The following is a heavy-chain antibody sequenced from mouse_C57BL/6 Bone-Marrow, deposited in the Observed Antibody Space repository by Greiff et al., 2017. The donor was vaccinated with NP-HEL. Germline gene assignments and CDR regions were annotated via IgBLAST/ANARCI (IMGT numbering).Heavy chain of an antibody. J-gene: IGHJ2*01. CDR1: GYTFTDYN. D-gene: IGHD3-2*02. CDR3: ARSAAQATGVFDY. CDR2: INPNNGGT. V-gene: IGHV1-18*01. Sequence: VQLQQSGPELVKPGASVKIPCKASGYTFTDYNMDWVKQSHGKSLEWIGDINPNNGGTIYNQKFKGKATLTVDKSSSTAYMELRSLTSEDTAVYYCARSAAQATGVFDYWGQGTTLTVSS.